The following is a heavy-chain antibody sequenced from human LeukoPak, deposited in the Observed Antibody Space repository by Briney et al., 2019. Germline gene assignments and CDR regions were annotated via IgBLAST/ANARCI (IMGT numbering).Heavy chain of an antibody. D-gene: IGHD4-17*01. Sequence: GGSLRLSCAASGFTFSSYSMNWVRQAPGKGLEWVSSISSSSSYIYYADSVKGRFTISRDNAKNSLYLQMNNLRAEDTAVYYCARDPPVTNYYYGMDVWGQGTTVTVSS. J-gene: IGHJ6*02. CDR1: GFTFSSYS. CDR2: ISSSSSYI. V-gene: IGHV3-21*01. CDR3: ARDPPVTNYYYGMDV.